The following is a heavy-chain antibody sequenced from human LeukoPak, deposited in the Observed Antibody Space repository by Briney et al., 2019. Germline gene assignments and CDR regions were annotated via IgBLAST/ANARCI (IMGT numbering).Heavy chain of an antibody. Sequence: KASETLSLTCTVSGGSISNYYWSWIRQPAGKGLEWIGRIYTSGSTNYNPSLKSRVTMSVDTSKNQFSLKLSSVTAADTAVYYCARTIFGVVISWFDPWGQGTLVTVSS. V-gene: IGHV4-4*07. CDR3: ARTIFGVVISWFDP. J-gene: IGHJ5*02. D-gene: IGHD3-3*01. CDR1: GGSISNYY. CDR2: IYTSGST.